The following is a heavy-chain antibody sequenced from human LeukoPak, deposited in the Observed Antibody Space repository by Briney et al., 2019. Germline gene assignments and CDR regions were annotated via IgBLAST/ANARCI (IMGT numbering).Heavy chain of an antibody. Sequence: PGGSLRLSCAASGFTFRGYWMNWVRQAPGKGLEWVANIWDGESGAHYVDSVTGRFIISGDSAKPSLYLQMNSLRAEDSAVYYCVRGRDIVATAPYYYYGMDVWGQGTTVTVSS. CDR3: VRGRDIVATAPYYYYGMDV. D-gene: IGHD5-12*01. J-gene: IGHJ6*02. V-gene: IGHV3-7*04. CDR1: GFTFRGYW. CDR2: IWDGESGA.